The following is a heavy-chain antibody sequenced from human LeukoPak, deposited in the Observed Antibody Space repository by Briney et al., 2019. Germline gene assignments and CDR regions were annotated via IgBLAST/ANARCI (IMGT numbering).Heavy chain of an antibody. CDR3: ANAYGSGSYYPPNFDY. CDR1: GFTFSSHA. Sequence: GGSLRLSCAASGFTFSSHAMSWVRQAPGKGLEWVSAISGSGGSTYYADSVKGRFTISRDNSKNTLYLQMNSLRAEDTAVYYCANAYGSGSYYPPNFDYWGQGTLVTVSS. J-gene: IGHJ4*02. D-gene: IGHD3-10*01. V-gene: IGHV3-23*01. CDR2: ISGSGGST.